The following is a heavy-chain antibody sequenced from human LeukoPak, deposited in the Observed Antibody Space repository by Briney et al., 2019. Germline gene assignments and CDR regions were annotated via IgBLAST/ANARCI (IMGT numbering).Heavy chain of an antibody. J-gene: IGHJ5*02. V-gene: IGHV3-23*01. CDR2: ISGGGGII. CDR3: AKEAYNYKWQWFDP. Sequence: GGSLRLSCAASGFTFSPFAMNWVRQAPGKGLEWVSSISGGGGIIYYAESVKGRFTISRDDSKNTLYLQMNRLRVEDTAVYYCAKEAYNYKWQWFDPWGQGTLVTVSS. D-gene: IGHD1-1*01. CDR1: GFTFSPFA.